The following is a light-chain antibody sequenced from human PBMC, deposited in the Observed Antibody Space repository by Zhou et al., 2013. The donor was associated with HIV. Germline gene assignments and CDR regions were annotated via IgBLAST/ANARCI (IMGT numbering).Light chain of an antibody. Sequence: DIQMTQSPSSLSASVGDRVTITCRASQSISTSLNWYQQKPGKAPKLLMYGTSTLQSGVPSRFSGSGSGTDFTLTINSLQPEDFATYYYSYRLRVTLRXPFG. CDR1: QSISTS. J-gene: IGKJ1*01. CDR3: SYRLRVTLRXP. V-gene: IGKV1-39*01. CDR2: GTS.